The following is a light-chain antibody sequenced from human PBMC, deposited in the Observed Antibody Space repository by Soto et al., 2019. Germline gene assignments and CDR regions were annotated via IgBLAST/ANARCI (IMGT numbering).Light chain of an antibody. CDR3: QQYYSTPHT. Sequence: DIVMAQSTDSLAVSLGERAAINCKSIPSVLYSSNNKNYLAWYQQKPGQPPKLLIYWASTRESGVPDRFSGSGSGTDFTLTISSLQAEDVAVYYCQQYYSTPHTFGGGTKV. CDR2: WAS. CDR1: PSVLYSSNNKNY. V-gene: IGKV4-1*01. J-gene: IGKJ4*01.